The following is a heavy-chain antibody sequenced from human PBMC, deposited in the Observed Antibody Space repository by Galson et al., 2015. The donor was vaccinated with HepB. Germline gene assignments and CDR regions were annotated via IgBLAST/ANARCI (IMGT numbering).Heavy chain of an antibody. CDR2: ISSSSSYI. J-gene: IGHJ3*02. CDR1: GFTFSSYS. Sequence: SLRLSCAASGFTFSSYSMNWVRQAPGKGLEWVSSISSSSSYIYYADSVKGRFTISRDNAKNSLYLQMNSLRAEDTAVYYCARSQVPVVATAGAFDIWGQGTMVTVSS. V-gene: IGHV3-21*01. D-gene: IGHD5-12*01. CDR3: ARSQVPVVATAGAFDI.